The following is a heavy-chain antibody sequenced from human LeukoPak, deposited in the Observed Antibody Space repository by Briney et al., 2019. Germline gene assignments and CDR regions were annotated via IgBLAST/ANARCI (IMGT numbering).Heavy chain of an antibody. CDR3: ARARITIFGVVTQHDY. D-gene: IGHD3-3*01. CDR1: GGSFSGYY. CDR2: INHSGST. V-gene: IGHV4-34*01. J-gene: IGHJ4*02. Sequence: SETLSLTCAVYGGSFSGYYRSWIRQPPGKGLEWIGEINHSGSTNYNPSLKSRVTISVDTSKNQFSLKLSSVTAADTAVYYCARARITIFGVVTQHDYWGQGTLVTVSS.